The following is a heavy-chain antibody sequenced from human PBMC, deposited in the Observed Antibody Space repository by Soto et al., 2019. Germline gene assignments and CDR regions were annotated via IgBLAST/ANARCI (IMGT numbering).Heavy chain of an antibody. J-gene: IGHJ4*02. Sequence: PGGSLRLSRAASGFTFSSYAMSWVRQAPGKGLEWVSAISGSGGSTYYADSVKGRFTISRDNSKNTLYLQMNSLRAEDTAVYYCAKDPRRGVRQQLDTLIYWGQGTLVTVSS. V-gene: IGHV3-23*01. CDR2: ISGSGGST. D-gene: IGHD6-6*01. CDR3: AKDPRRGVRQQLDTLIY. CDR1: GFTFSSYA.